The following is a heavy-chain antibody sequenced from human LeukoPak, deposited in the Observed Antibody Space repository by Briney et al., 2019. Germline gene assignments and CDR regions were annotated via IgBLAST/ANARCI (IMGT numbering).Heavy chain of an antibody. CDR2: ISSSSITI. D-gene: IGHD2-15*01. Sequence: GGSLRLSCAASGFTFSSYAMHWVRQAPGKGLEWVSFISSSSITIYYADSVKGRFTISRDNAEKSLYLQMNSLRAEDTAVYYCARDRGGSYSAIDYWGQGMLVTVSS. CDR1: GFTFSSYA. J-gene: IGHJ4*02. V-gene: IGHV3-48*04. CDR3: ARDRGGSYSAIDY.